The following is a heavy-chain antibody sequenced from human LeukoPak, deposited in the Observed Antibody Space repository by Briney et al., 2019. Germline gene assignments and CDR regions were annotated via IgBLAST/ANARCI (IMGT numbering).Heavy chain of an antibody. CDR3: ARGSIVVVPVASVFDP. J-gene: IGHJ5*02. CDR1: GYTLTGYY. Sequence: GASVKDSCKASGYTLTGYYLHWVRQAPRQGLEWMGWINPNSGDTNFAQKFQGRVTMTRDTSINTAYMELSRLRSDDTAVYYCARGSIVVVPVASVFDPWGQGTLVTVSS. CDR2: INPNSGDT. V-gene: IGHV1-2*02. D-gene: IGHD2-2*01.